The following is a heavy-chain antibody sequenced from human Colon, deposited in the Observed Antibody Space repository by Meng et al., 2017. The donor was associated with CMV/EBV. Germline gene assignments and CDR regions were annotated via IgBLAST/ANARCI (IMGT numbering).Heavy chain of an antibody. J-gene: IGHJ5*02. CDR3: ASLNGGNSGDWFDP. V-gene: IGHV1-18*04. D-gene: IGHD4-23*01. Sequence: SGFPFTIYSVTWVRLAPGQGLGWLGWISVYNGNTNYSQIVQGRVTMTTDPSTATASLELRNLRSDDAAVYYCASLNGGNSGDWFDPWGQGTLVTVSS. CDR1: GFPFTIYS. CDR2: ISVYNGNT.